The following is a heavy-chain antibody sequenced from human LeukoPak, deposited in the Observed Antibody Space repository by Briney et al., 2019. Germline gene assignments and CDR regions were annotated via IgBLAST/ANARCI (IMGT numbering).Heavy chain of an antibody. Sequence: ASVKVSCKASGYTFTTHDINWVRQATGQGLEWLGWMSPNSGDTGYAQKFQGRVTMTSDSSISTAYMELSSLRSEDTAIYYCVRTPPNWGFDYWGQGTLVTVSS. CDR1: GYTFTTHD. CDR3: VRTPPNWGFDY. J-gene: IGHJ4*02. D-gene: IGHD7-27*01. V-gene: IGHV1-8*01. CDR2: MSPNSGDT.